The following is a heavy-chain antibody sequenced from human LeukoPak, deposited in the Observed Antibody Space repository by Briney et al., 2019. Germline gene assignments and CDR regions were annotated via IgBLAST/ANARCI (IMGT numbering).Heavy chain of an antibody. V-gene: IGHV4-38-2*02. CDR3: ARGGGNGGGWVGHYYYMDV. J-gene: IGHJ6*03. CDR2: IYHSGST. D-gene: IGHD4-23*01. Sequence: SETLSLTCSVSGYSISSGYYWTWIRQPPGKGLEWIGNIYHSGSTYNNPSLKSRVTISVDTSKNQFSLKLSSVSAADTAVYYCARGGGNGGGWVGHYYYMDVWGKGTTVTISS. CDR1: GYSISSGYY.